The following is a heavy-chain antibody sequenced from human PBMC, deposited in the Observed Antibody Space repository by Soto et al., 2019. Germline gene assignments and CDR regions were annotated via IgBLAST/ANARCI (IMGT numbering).Heavy chain of an antibody. V-gene: IGHV4-39*01. Sequence: PSETLSLTCTVSGGSISSSSYYWGWIRQPPGKGLEWIGSIYYSGSTYYNPSLKSRVTISVDTSKNQFSLKLSSVTAADTAVYYWARRGLRLVELSLVLSDIRYYYYGMDVWGQGTTVTVSS. CDR3: ARRGLRLVELSLVLSDIRYYYYGMDV. CDR1: GGSISSSSYY. CDR2: IYYSGST. D-gene: IGHD3-16*02. J-gene: IGHJ6*02.